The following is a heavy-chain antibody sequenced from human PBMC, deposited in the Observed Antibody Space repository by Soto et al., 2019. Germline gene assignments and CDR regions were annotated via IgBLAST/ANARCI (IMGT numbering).Heavy chain of an antibody. Sequence: SETLSLTCAVFGNSISTTNWWSWVRQSPGKGLEWIGEIYHSGSSNYNPSLKSRVTMSLDKSKNQFSLKLSSVTAADTAVYYSARDLGYHYAGPPSGQFDFWGQGTLVTVSS. V-gene: IGHV4-4*02. J-gene: IGHJ4*02. D-gene: IGHD3-10*01. CDR1: GNSISTTNW. CDR2: IYHSGSS. CDR3: ARDLGYHYAGPPSGQFDF.